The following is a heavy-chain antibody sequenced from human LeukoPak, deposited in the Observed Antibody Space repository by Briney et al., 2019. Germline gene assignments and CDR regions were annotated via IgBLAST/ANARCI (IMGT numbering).Heavy chain of an antibody. V-gene: IGHV1-2*02. J-gene: IGHJ4*02. Sequence: ASVKVSCKASGHTFTDYYMHWVRQAPGQGLEWMGWINPNSGDTDFAQKFQGRVTMTRDASVSTAYMDLSSLSSDDTALYYCATSHSSGWADYWGLGTLVTVSS. CDR2: INPNSGDT. D-gene: IGHD6-19*01. CDR3: ATSHSSGWADY. CDR1: GHTFTDYY.